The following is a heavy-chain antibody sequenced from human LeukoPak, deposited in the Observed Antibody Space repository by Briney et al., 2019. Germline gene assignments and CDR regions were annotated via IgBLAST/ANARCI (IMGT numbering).Heavy chain of an antibody. D-gene: IGHD6-13*01. J-gene: IGHJ4*02. V-gene: IGHV3-48*01. CDR1: GFTFSSYS. Sequence: GGSLRLSCAASGFTFSSYSLNWVRQAPGKGLEWVSYISSSSSTTYYADSVKGRFTISRDNSKNTLYLQMNSLRAEDTAVYYCAKVGYRIAAAGIDYWGQGTLVTVSS. CDR2: ISSSSSTT. CDR3: AKVGYRIAAAGIDY.